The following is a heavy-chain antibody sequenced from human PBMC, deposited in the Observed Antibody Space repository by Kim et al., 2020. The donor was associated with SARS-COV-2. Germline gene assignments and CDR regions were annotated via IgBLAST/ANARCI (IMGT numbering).Heavy chain of an antibody. V-gene: IGHV5-51*01. CDR3: ARCKAVRGVISWISGRNYGMDV. J-gene: IGHJ6*02. Sequence: GESLKISCKGSGYSFTSYWIGWVRQMPGKGLEWMGIIYPGDSDTRYSPSFQGQVTISADKSISTAYLQWSSLKASDTAMYYCARCKAVRGVISWISGRNYGMDVWGQGTTVTVSS. CDR1: GYSFTSYW. CDR2: IYPGDSDT. D-gene: IGHD3-10*01.